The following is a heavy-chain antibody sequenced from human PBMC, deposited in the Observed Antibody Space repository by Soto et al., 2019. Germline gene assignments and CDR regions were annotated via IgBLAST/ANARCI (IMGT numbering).Heavy chain of an antibody. CDR2: IYSGGST. Sequence: EVQLVESGGGLVQPGGSLRLSCAASGFTVSSNYMSWVRQAPGKGLEWVSVIYSGGSTYYADSVKGRFTISRDNSKNTLVFKMNGRRAEATAVYYCARVSMIPFGGVNGRGGGDYWGQGTLVTVSS. D-gene: IGHD3-16*01. CDR3: ARVSMIPFGGVNGRGGGDY. V-gene: IGHV3-66*01. J-gene: IGHJ4*02. CDR1: GFTVSSNY.